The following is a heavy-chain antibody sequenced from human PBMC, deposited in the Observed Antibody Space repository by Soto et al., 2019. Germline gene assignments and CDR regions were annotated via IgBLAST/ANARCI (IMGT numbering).Heavy chain of an antibody. CDR1: GFTFSSHA. CDR2: ISGRGGST. V-gene: IGHV3-23*01. J-gene: IGHJ2*01. Sequence: LRLSCAASGFTFSSHAMSWVRQAPGKGLEWVSAISGRGGSTSYADSVKGRFTISRDNSMNTLYLQMNSLRAEDTAVYYCAKQAVVLVAAATDWYFDLWGRGTLVTVSS. CDR3: AKQAVVLVAAATDWYFDL. D-gene: IGHD2-15*01.